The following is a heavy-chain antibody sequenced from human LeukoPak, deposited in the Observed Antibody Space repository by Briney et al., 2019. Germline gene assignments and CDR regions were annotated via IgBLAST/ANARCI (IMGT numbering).Heavy chain of an antibody. D-gene: IGHD6-13*01. CDR1: GFTFRDYG. CDR2: IEHDGNDA. J-gene: IGHJ5*02. CDR3: VKDVVPARPGAGPGS. Sequence: QPGGSLRLSCVASGFTFRDYGIHWVRQAPDKGLEWVAFIEHDGNDAYYPDSVKGRFSLSRDDSKAAVSLQMNWLRAEDTALYYCVKDVVPARPGAGPGSWGQGTLVTVSS. V-gene: IGHV3-30*02.